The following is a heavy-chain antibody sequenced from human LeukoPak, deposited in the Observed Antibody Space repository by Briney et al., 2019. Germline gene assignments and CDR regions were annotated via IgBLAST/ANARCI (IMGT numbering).Heavy chain of an antibody. Sequence: GGSLRLSCAASGFTFSSYTMNWVRQAPEKGLEWVSGISGSGGSTYYPDSVKGRFTISRDNAKNTLYLQMNSLSAEDTAVYYCAKDVGSSALAPGRFDPWGQGTLVTVSS. CDR2: ISGSGGST. V-gene: IGHV3-23*01. CDR3: AKDVGSSALAPGRFDP. D-gene: IGHD6-6*01. CDR1: GFTFSSYT. J-gene: IGHJ5*02.